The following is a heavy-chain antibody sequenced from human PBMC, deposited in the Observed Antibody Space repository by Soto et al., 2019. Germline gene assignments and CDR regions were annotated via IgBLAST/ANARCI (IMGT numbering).Heavy chain of an antibody. D-gene: IGHD5-12*01. CDR2: TYYRSKWYN. J-gene: IGHJ6*02. CDR1: GDSVSSNSAA. CDR3: AREVVASMSYYYYCMVV. Sequence: SQTLSLTCAISGDSVSSNSAAWNWIRQSPSRGLEWLGRTYYRSKWYNDYAVSVKSRITINPDTSKNQFSLQLNSVTPEDTAVYYCAREVVASMSYYYYCMVVWGQGTTVNAS. V-gene: IGHV6-1*01.